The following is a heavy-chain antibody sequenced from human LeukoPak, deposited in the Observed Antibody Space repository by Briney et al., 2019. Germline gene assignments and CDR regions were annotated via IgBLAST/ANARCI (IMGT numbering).Heavy chain of an antibody. CDR3: ARGRIAARPYYYYGMDV. CDR1: GFTFSSYG. D-gene: IGHD6-6*01. CDR2: ISYDGSNK. V-gene: IGHV3-30*03. J-gene: IGHJ6*02. Sequence: GGSLRLSCAASGFTFSSYGMHWVRQAPGKGLEWVAVISYDGSNKYYADSVKGRFTISRDNSKNTLYLQMNSLRAEDTAVYYCARGRIAARPYYYYGMDVWGQGTTVTVSS.